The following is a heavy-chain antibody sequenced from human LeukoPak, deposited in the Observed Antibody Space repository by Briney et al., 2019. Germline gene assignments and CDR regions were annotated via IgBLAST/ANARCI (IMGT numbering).Heavy chain of an antibody. CDR3: ARDSWDANYPDFDH. CDR2: ISYDGSIK. V-gene: IGHV3-30-3*01. Sequence: PGGSLRLSCAASGFTFSSYAMHWVRQAPGEGLEWVAVISYDGSIKHYTDSVKGRFTISRDNSKNTLYPQMSSLRPEDTAVYYCARDSWDANYPDFDHWAQGTLVTVSS. J-gene: IGHJ4*02. D-gene: IGHD4/OR15-4a*01. CDR1: GFTFSSYA.